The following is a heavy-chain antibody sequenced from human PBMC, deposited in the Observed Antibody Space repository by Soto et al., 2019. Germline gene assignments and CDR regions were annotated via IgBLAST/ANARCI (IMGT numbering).Heavy chain of an antibody. V-gene: IGHV3-30-3*01. D-gene: IGHD6-19*01. J-gene: IGHJ4*02. Sequence: GGSLRLSCAASGFTFSSYAMHWVRQAPGKGLEWVAVISYDGSNKYYADSVKGRFTISRDNSKNTLYLQMNSLRAEDTAVYYCARVPTRIAVPGYFDYWGKGTRVTVS. CDR1: GFTFSSYA. CDR2: ISYDGSNK. CDR3: ARVPTRIAVPGYFDY.